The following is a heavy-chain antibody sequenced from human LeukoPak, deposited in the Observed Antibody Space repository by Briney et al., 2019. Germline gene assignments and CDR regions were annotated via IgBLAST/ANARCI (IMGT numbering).Heavy chain of an antibody. J-gene: IGHJ4*02. CDR1: GFTFSNFW. D-gene: IGHD2/OR15-2a*01. CDR3: ARGADFSGDH. Sequence: GGSLGLSCAVSGFTFSNFWMSWVRQAPGRGLEWVANIHPEGNEKYHVESVKGRFTISRDNAKNLLFLQMNGLRVEDTALYYCARGADFSGDHWGQGTLVTASS. CDR2: IHPEGNEK. V-gene: IGHV3-7*04.